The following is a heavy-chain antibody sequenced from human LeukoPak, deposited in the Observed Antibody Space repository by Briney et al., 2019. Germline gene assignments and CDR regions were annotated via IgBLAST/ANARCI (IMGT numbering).Heavy chain of an antibody. CDR3: ARDGGQSGEWQQLVLMYYFDY. CDR2: INPNNGGT. V-gene: IGHV1-2*02. D-gene: IGHD6-6*01. Sequence: ASVKVSCKASGYTFTGYYMHWVRQAPGQGLEWMGWINPNNGGTNYAQKFQGRVTMTRDTSISTAYMELTSLRSDDTAVYYCARDGGQSGEWQQLVLMYYFDYWGQGTLVTVSS. J-gene: IGHJ4*02. CDR1: GYTFTGYY.